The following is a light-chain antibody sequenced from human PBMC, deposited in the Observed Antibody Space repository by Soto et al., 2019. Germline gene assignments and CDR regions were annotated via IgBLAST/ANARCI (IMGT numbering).Light chain of an antibody. Sequence: QAVVTQSPSASASLGASVKLTSTLSSGHSSYAIAWHQQQPDKGPRYLMKLNSDGSHSKGDGIPDRFSGSSSGAERYLIISSLQSEDEADYYCQTWGTGIQVFGGGTKLTVL. J-gene: IGLJ2*01. CDR2: LNSDGSH. CDR1: SGHSSYA. CDR3: QTWGTGIQV. V-gene: IGLV4-69*01.